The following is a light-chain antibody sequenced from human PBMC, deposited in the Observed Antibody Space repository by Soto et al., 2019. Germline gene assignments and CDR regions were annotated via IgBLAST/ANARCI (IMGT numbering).Light chain of an antibody. V-gene: IGLV2-23*01. CDR2: EGS. J-gene: IGLJ1*01. Sequence: QSVLTQPASVSVSPGQSITVSCTGTSSDVGSYNLVSWYQQHSGKAPKLMIYEGSKRPSGVSNRFSGSKSGNTASLTISGLQAEDEADYYCCSYAGNSLYVFGTGTKVTVL. CDR1: SSDVGSYNL. CDR3: CSYAGNSLYV.